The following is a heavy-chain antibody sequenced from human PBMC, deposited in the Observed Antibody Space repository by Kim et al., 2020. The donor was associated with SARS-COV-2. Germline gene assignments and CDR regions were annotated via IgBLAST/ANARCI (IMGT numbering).Heavy chain of an antibody. Sequence: GESLKISCEGSGYDFSTSWIGWVRQKPGKGLEWMGIVYPGDSDTRYSRAFEGHVTISADKSINTSYLQWSSLQASDSAMYYCTRHAGAGSWYGANAWGQGTLVSVSA. D-gene: IGHD6-13*01. V-gene: IGHV5-51*01. J-gene: IGHJ5*02. CDR1: GYDFSTSW. CDR3: TRHAGAGSWYGANA. CDR2: VYPGDSDT.